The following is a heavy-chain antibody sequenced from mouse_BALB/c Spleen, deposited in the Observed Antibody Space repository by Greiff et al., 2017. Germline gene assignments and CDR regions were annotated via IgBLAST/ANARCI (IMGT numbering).Heavy chain of an antibody. V-gene: IGHV1S137*01. CDR1: GYTFTDYA. Sequence: QVHVKQSGAELVRPGVSVKISCKGSGYTFTDYAMHWVKQSHAKSLEWIGVISTYYGDASYNQKFKGKATMTVDKSSSTAYMELARLTSEDSAIYYCARGGLGRNYAMDYWGQGTSVTVSS. CDR3: ARGGLGRNYAMDY. J-gene: IGHJ4*01. D-gene: IGHD4-1*01. CDR2: ISTYYGDA.